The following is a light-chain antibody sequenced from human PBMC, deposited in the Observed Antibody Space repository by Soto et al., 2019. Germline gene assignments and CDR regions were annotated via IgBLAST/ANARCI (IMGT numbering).Light chain of an antibody. V-gene: IGKV3-20*01. CDR2: GAS. CDR3: QQYGSSPYT. J-gene: IGKJ2*01. Sequence: EIVLTQSPGTLSLSPGDRATLSCRASQSVRINYLAWYQQKPGQAPRLLIYGASNRATGIPDRFSGSGSGTDFALSISRLEPEDFAVYYCQQYGSSPYTFGQGTKLEIK. CDR1: QSVRINY.